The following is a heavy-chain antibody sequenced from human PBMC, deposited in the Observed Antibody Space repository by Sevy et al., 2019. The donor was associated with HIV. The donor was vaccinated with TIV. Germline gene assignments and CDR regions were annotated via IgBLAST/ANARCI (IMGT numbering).Heavy chain of an antibody. CDR3: AKDPYGSGTYLMYYFDY. Sequence: GSLRLSCAASGFTFSSYAMSWVRQAPGKGLEWVSAISGSGGSTYYADSVKGRFTISRDNSKNTLYLQMNSLRAEDTAVYYCAKDPYGSGTYLMYYFDYWGQGTLVTVSS. J-gene: IGHJ4*02. V-gene: IGHV3-23*01. CDR1: GFTFSSYA. D-gene: IGHD3-10*01. CDR2: ISGSGGST.